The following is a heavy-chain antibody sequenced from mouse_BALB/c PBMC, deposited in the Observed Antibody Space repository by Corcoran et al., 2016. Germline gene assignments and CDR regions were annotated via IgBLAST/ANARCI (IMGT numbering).Heavy chain of an antibody. Sequence: EVQMQQSGAELVKPGASVKLSCTAYGFNIKDTYMHWVKQRPEQGLEWIGRIDPANGNTKYDPKFQGKATITADTSSNTAYLQLSSLTSEDTAVYYCARWEWYFDVWGAGTTVTVSS. CDR3: ARWEWYFDV. J-gene: IGHJ1*01. D-gene: IGHD4-1*01. CDR2: IDPANGNT. V-gene: IGHV14-3*02. CDR1: GFNIKDTY.